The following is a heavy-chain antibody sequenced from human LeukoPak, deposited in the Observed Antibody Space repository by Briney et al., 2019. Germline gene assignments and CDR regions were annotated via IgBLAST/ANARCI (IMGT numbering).Heavy chain of an antibody. Sequence: GGSLRLSCAASGFTFSSYWMHWVRQAPGKGLVWVSRINSDGSSTSNADSVKGRFTISRDNAKNTLWLQMNSLRAEDTAVYYCARVVVGSPPRAFDIWGQGIMVTVSS. J-gene: IGHJ3*02. CDR3: ARVVVGSPPRAFDI. CDR1: GFTFSSYW. V-gene: IGHV3-74*01. D-gene: IGHD2-15*01. CDR2: INSDGSST.